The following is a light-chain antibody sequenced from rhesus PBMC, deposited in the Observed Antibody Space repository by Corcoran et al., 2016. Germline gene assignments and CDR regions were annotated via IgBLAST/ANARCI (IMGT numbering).Light chain of an antibody. CDR1: SSDLGGYKY. J-gene: IGLJ6*01. CDR3: SSYAGSNTFV. Sequence: QAALTQPRSVSGSPGQSVTISCTGTSSDLGGYKYVSCYQQHPGTAPKLMIYEVSKRPSGVSDRFSGAKSGNTASLTISGPQAEDEADYYCSSYAGSNTFVFVSGTKLTVL. CDR2: EVS. V-gene: IGLV2-32*02.